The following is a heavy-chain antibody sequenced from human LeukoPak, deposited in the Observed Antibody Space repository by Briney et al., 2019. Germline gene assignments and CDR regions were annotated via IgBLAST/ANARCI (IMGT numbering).Heavy chain of an antibody. CDR3: ARGPCIGGDCYSYYFDY. D-gene: IGHD2-21*02. J-gene: IGHJ4*02. CDR1: GGTFSSYA. Sequence: ASVKVSCKASGGTFSSYAISWVRQAPGQGLEWMGWMNPNSGNTGYAQKFQGRVTMTRNTSISTAYMELSSLRSEDTAVYYCARGPCIGGDCYSYYFDYWGQGTLVTVSS. V-gene: IGHV1-8*02. CDR2: MNPNSGNT.